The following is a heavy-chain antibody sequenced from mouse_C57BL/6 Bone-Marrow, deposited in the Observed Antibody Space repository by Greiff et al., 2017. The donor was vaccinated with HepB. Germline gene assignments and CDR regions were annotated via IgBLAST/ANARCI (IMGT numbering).Heavy chain of an antibody. J-gene: IGHJ1*03. CDR2: ISDGGSYT. D-gene: IGHD4-1*02. CDR1: GFTFSSYA. V-gene: IGHV5-4*01. Sequence: EVKLMESGGGLVKPGGSLKLSCAASGFTFSSYAMSWVRQTPEKRLEWVATISDGGSYTYYPDNVKGRFTISRDNAKNNLYLQMSHLKSEDTAMYYCARDRRDNWDVGYFDVWGTGTTVTVSS. CDR3: ARDRRDNWDVGYFDV.